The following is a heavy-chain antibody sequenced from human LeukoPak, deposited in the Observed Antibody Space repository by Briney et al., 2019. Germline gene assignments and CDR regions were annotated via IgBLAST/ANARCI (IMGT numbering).Heavy chain of an antibody. J-gene: IGHJ3*02. Sequence: PSETLSLTCTVSGGSISSGGYYWSWIRQHPGKGLEWIGYIYYSGSTYYNPSLKSRVTISVDTSKNQFSLKLSSVTAADTAVYYCARDRVSGAFDIWGQGTMVTVSS. CDR2: IYYSGST. CDR1: GGSISSGGYY. D-gene: IGHD6-6*01. CDR3: ARDRVSGAFDI. V-gene: IGHV4-31*03.